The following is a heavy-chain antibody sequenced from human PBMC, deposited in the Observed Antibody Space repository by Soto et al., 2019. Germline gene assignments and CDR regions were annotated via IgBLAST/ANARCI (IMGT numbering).Heavy chain of an antibody. CDR3: ARAMDPDYGDYGNYQWFDP. CDR1: GGSISSGGYY. Sequence: SETLSLTCTVSGGSISSGGYYWSWIRQHPGKGLEWIGYIYYSGSTYYNPSLKSRVTISVDTSKNQFSLKLSSVTAADTAVYYCARAMDPDYGDYGNYQWFDPWGQGTLVTVSS. J-gene: IGHJ5*02. D-gene: IGHD4-17*01. V-gene: IGHV4-31*03. CDR2: IYYSGST.